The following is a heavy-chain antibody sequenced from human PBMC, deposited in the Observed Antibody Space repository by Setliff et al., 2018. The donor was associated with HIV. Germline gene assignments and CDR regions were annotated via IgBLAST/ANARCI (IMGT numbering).Heavy chain of an antibody. CDR3: ARDRYSGSSTDY. CDR1: GFTFSDYT. Sequence: GGSLRLSCASSGFTFSDYTMNWVRQAPGKGLEWVSSVNGDGGSTHHANPVKGRFTISRDNSKSTVYLQMNSLRAEDTAVYYCARDRYSGSSTDYWGQGTLVTVSS. J-gene: IGHJ4*02. CDR2: VNGDGGST. V-gene: IGHV3-23*01. D-gene: IGHD1-26*01.